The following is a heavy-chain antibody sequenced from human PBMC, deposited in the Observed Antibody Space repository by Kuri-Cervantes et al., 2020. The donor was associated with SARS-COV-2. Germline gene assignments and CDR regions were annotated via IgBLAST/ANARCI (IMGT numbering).Heavy chain of an antibody. CDR1: GFTFDDYA. D-gene: IGHD3-3*01. CDR2: ISWNSGSI. V-gene: IGHV3-9*01. J-gene: IGHJ6*02. Sequence: GGSLRLSCAASGFTFDDYAMHWVRQAPGKGLEWVSGISWNSGSIGYADSVKGRFTISRDNAKNSLYLQMNSLRAEDTALYYCAKDMGTIFGVVIGPGYGMDVWGQGTTVTVSS. CDR3: AKDMGTIFGVVIGPGYGMDV.